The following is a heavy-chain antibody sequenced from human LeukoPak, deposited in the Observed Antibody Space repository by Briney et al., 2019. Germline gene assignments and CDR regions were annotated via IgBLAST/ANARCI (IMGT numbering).Heavy chain of an antibody. CDR2: INHRGSN. CDR1: VGSFSGYY. CDR3: ARAATAPTIMANPYFDY. Sequence: SETLSLTFAFYVGSFSGYYWSWIRQPPWKGLDWIGEINHRGSNNYHPSLKSRVTITVDTSKNQFSLQLSSVTAADTAVYYCARAATAPTIMANPYFDYWGQGTLVTVSS. D-gene: IGHD2-8*01. V-gene: IGHV4-34*01. J-gene: IGHJ4*02.